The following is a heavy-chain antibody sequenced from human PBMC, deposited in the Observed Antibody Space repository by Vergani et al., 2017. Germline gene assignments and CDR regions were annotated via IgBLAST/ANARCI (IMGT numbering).Heavy chain of an antibody. J-gene: IGHJ6*03. V-gene: IGHV1-2*06. Sequence: QVQLVQSGAEVKKPGASVKVSCKASGYTFSGHYMHWVRQAPGQGLEWMGRINPNSGDTNYAQKFQGRVTMTRDTSISTAYMELSRLRSDDTAVYYCARGMGTLYYYYYYMDVWGKGP. CDR3: ARGMGTLYYYYYYMDV. D-gene: IGHD1-7*01. CDR1: GYTFSGHY. CDR2: INPNSGDT.